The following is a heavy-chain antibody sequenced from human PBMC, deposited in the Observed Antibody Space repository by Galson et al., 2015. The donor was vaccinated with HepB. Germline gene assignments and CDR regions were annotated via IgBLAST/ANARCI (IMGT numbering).Heavy chain of an antibody. CDR1: GYTFTSYY. Sequence: SVKVSCKASGYTFTSYYMHWVRQAPGQRLEWMGIINPSGGSTSYAQKFQGRVTMTRDTSTSTVYMELSSLRSEDTAVYYCARMAAGYCNSTSCPTGDFDPWGQGTLVTVSS. CDR2: INPSGGST. J-gene: IGHJ5*02. D-gene: IGHD2-2*01. V-gene: IGHV1-46*01. CDR3: ARMAAGYCNSTSCPTGDFDP.